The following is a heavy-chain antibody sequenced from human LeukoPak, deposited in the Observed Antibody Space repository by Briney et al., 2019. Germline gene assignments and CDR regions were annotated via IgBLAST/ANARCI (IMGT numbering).Heavy chain of an antibody. CDR2: ISSSSKTI. J-gene: IGHJ4*02. D-gene: IGHD6-13*01. Sequence: GGSLRLSCAASGFTFSSYSMNWVRQAPGQGLEWVSYISSSSKTIYYADSVKGRFTISRDNAENSLYLQMNSLRAEDTAVYYCARVVATAGTCDYWGQGTLVTVSS. CDR3: ARVVATAGTCDY. CDR1: GFTFSSYS. V-gene: IGHV3-48*04.